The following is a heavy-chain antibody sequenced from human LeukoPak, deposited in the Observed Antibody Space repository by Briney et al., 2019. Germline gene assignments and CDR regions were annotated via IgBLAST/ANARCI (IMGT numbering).Heavy chain of an antibody. CDR1: GFTFSSYG. J-gene: IGHJ4*02. D-gene: IGHD4-23*01. CDR3: ARSRPSVIGTRFPVVAPFDY. CDR2: IRYDGNNK. V-gene: IGHV3-30*02. Sequence: GGSLRLSCAASGFTFSSYGMHWVRQAPGKGLEWVAFIRYDGNNKYYADSVKGRFTISRDNAKNSLYLQMNSLRAEDTAVYYCARSRPSVIGTRFPVVAPFDYWGQGTLVTVSS.